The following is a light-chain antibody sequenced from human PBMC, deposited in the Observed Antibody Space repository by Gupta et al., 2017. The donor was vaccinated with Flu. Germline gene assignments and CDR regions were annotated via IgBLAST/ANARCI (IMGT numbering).Light chain of an antibody. CDR2: GAS. CDR1: QFVSSTY. J-gene: IGKJ1*01. V-gene: IGKV3-20*01. Sequence: EIVLTQSPVTLSLSPGERATLSCRASQFVSSTYLAWYQQKPGQAPRLLIYGASNRATGTPDRFAGSGSGTDFTLDISRLEPEDSAVYYCHQFGRSPWTFGQGTKVEVK. CDR3: HQFGRSPWT.